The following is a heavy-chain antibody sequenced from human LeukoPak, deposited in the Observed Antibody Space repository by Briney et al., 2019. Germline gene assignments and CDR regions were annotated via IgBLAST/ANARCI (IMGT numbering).Heavy chain of an antibody. J-gene: IGHJ4*02. Sequence: PSETLSLTCTASGGSISSYYWSWIRQPPGKGLEWIGYIYTCGSTNYNPSLKSRVTISVDTSKNQFSLKLSSVTAADTAVYYCARTGYSSGWGDSNWGQGTLVTVSS. D-gene: IGHD6-19*01. CDR3: ARTGYSSGWGDSN. CDR2: IYTCGST. V-gene: IGHV4-4*09. CDR1: GGSISSYY.